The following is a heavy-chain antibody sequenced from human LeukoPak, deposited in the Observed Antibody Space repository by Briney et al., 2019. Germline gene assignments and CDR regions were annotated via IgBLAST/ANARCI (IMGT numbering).Heavy chain of an antibody. CDR1: GGSFSGYY. D-gene: IGHD3-10*01. J-gene: IGHJ5*02. CDR2: INHSGGT. V-gene: IGHV4-34*01. CDR3: ARGAYFYGSGINWFGP. Sequence: PSETLSLTCAVYGGSFSGYYWSWIRQPPGKGLEWIGEINHSGGTNYNPSLKSRVTISVDTSKNQFSLKLSSVTAADTAVYYCARGAYFYGSGINWFGPWGQGTLITVSS.